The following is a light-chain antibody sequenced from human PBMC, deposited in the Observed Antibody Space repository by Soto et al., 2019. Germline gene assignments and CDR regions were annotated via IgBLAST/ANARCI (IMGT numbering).Light chain of an antibody. J-gene: IGKJ4*01. V-gene: IGKV3-15*01. Sequence: EIVMTQSPATLSVSPGERATLSCRASQSVSSNLAWFQQKPGQAPGLLIYGASTRATGIPARFSGSGSGTEFTLTISSLQSEDFAVYYCQRYNNWPLTFGGGTKVASK. CDR1: QSVSSN. CDR2: GAS. CDR3: QRYNNWPLT.